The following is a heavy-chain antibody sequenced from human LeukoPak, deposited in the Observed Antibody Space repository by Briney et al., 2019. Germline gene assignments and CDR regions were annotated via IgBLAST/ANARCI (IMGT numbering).Heavy chain of an antibody. V-gene: IGHV3-30*18. Sequence: PGGSLRLSCAASGFTFSSYGMPWVRQAPGMGLEWVAVISYDGSNKYYADSVKGRFTISRDNSKNTLYLQMNSLRAEDTAVYYCAKDSRRWTYYDFWSGYPFDYWGQGTLVTVSS. CDR2: ISYDGSNK. CDR1: GFTFSSYG. D-gene: IGHD3-3*01. CDR3: AKDSRRWTYYDFWSGYPFDY. J-gene: IGHJ4*02.